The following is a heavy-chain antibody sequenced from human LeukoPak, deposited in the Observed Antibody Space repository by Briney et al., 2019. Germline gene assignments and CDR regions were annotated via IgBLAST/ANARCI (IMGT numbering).Heavy chain of an antibody. CDR2: IYYSGST. CDR1: GGSISSYY. Sequence: SETLSLTCTVSGGSISSYYWSWIRQPPGKGLEWIGYIYYSGSTNYNPSLKSRVTISVDTSKNQFSLTLSPVPAADTAVYYCGGSPRAVAGHLVVWGQGPTVTVSS. D-gene: IGHD6-19*01. CDR3: GGSPRAVAGHLVV. J-gene: IGHJ6*02. V-gene: IGHV4-59*08.